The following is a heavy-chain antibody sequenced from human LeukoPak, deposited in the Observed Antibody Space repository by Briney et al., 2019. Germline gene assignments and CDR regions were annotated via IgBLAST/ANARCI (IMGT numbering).Heavy chain of an antibody. CDR3: AKVYRDSSSWYDAFDI. V-gene: IGHV3-30*18. CDR1: EFTSSSNG. CDR2: ISYDGSNK. D-gene: IGHD6-13*01. J-gene: IGHJ3*02. Sequence: PGRPLRFSCAASEFTSSSNGRHWFRKAPGKGLKWVEVISYDGSNKYYADSVKGRFTISRDNSKNTLYLQMNSLRAEDTAVYYCAKVYRDSSSWYDAFDIWGQGTMVTVSS.